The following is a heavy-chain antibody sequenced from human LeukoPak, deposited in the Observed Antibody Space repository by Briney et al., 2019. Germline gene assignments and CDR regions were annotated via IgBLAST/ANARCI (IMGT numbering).Heavy chain of an antibody. CDR1: GFTFSSYG. Sequence: GGSLRLSCAASGFTFSSYGMHWVRQAPGKGLEWVAVISYDGSNKYYADSVKGRFTISRDNSKNTLYLQMNSLRAEDTAVYYCAKDAGLWMAFLLQYYYYGMDVWGQGTTVTVSS. J-gene: IGHJ6*02. D-gene: IGHD2-21*01. V-gene: IGHV3-30*18. CDR2: ISYDGSNK. CDR3: AKDAGLWMAFLLQYYYYGMDV.